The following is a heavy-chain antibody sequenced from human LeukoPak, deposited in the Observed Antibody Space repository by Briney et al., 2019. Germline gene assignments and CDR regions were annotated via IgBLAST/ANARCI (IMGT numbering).Heavy chain of an antibody. D-gene: IGHD1-26*01. CDR3: ARRMRGSYGGDYFDY. Sequence: SETLSLTCTVSSGSISNYYWSWIRQPPGKGLKSIGSIYYSGSTNYNPSLKSRVTISVDTSKNQFSLNLSSVTAADTAIYYCARRMRGSYGGDYFDYWGQGTLVTVSS. CDR1: SGSISNYY. V-gene: IGHV4-59*08. J-gene: IGHJ4*02. CDR2: IYYSGST.